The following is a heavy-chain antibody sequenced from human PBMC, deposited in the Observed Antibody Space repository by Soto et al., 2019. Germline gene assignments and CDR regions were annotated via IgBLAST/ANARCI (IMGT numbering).Heavy chain of an antibody. V-gene: IGHV4-30-4*08. Sequence: PSETLSLTCTVSGGSIISGDYYWSWIRQPPGKGLEWIGYIYYSGDTSYNPSLKSRVTISIDTSKNQFSLKLSSVTAADTAVYYCASAIEDTAMVPTWGQGTLVTVSS. CDR2: IYYSGDT. D-gene: IGHD5-18*01. CDR3: ASAIEDTAMVPT. J-gene: IGHJ5*02. CDR1: GGSIISGDYY.